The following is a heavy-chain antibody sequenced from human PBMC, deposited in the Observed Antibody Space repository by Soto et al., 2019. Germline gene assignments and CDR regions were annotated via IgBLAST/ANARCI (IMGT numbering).Heavy chain of an antibody. Sequence: QITLKESGPTLVKPTQTLTLTCTFSGFSLSTSGVGVGWIRQPPGKALEWLALIYWVDDKNYSPSLKNRLTTDMDTANNLVVLSTTNMDPVDRSTYYCAHTPYACTVSPLDYWGRGTLVTVTS. J-gene: IGHJ4*02. CDR1: GFSLSTSGVG. V-gene: IGHV2-5*02. D-gene: IGHD4-17*01. CDR3: AHTPYACTVSPLDY. CDR2: IYWVDDK.